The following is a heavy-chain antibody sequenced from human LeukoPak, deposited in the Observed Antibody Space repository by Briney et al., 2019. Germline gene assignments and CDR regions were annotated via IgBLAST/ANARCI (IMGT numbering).Heavy chain of an antibody. Sequence: PSETLSLTCAVYGGSFSGYYWSWIRQPPGKGLEWIGEINHSGSTNYNPSLKSRVTISVHTSKNQFSLNLRSVTAADTAVYYCARRRYYDGSGYLEWGQGTLLSVSS. CDR2: INHSGST. CDR1: GGSFSGYY. V-gene: IGHV4-34*01. J-gene: IGHJ1*01. CDR3: ARRRYYDGSGYLE. D-gene: IGHD3-22*01.